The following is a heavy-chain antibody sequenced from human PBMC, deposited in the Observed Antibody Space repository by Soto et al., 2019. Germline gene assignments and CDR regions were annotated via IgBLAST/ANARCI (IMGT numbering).Heavy chain of an antibody. V-gene: IGHV3-11*01. CDR2: ISSSGSTI. Sequence: GGSLRLSCAASGFTFSDYYMSWIRQAPGKGLDWVSYISSSGSTIYYADSVKGRFTISRDNAKNSLYLQMNNLRAEDTAAYYCARDFDYCDTSGYYYGLFDYWGQGTLVTVSS. D-gene: IGHD3-22*01. J-gene: IGHJ4*01. CDR1: GFTFSDYY. CDR3: ARDFDYCDTSGYYYGLFDY.